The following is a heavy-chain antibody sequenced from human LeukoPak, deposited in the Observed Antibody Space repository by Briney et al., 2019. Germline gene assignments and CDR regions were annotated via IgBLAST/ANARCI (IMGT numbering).Heavy chain of an antibody. D-gene: IGHD6-13*01. J-gene: IGHJ5*02. V-gene: IGHV4-39*07. CDR2: IYYSGGT. CDR1: GGSISSSSYY. Sequence: SETLSLTCSVSGGSISSSSYYWGWIRQPPGKGLEWIGSIYYSGGTYYNPSLKSRVTISVDTSKNQFSLKLSSVTAADTAVYYCARGCSAGTPHNWFDPWGQGTLVTVSS. CDR3: ARGCSAGTPHNWFDP.